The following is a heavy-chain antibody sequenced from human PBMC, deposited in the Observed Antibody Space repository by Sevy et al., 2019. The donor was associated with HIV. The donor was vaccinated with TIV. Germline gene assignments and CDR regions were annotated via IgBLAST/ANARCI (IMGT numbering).Heavy chain of an antibody. J-gene: IGHJ6*02. CDR3: ARGGSGDYYYYGVDV. CDR2: ISYDGTNK. Sequence: GGSLRLSCAASGFTFSYYAMHWVRQAPGKGLEWVAVISYDGTNKQYAESVKGRFTISRDNSKNTLYLQMNSLRTEDTAVYYCARGGSGDYYYYGVDVWGQGTTVTVSS. V-gene: IGHV3-30-3*01. CDR1: GFTFSYYA. D-gene: IGHD3-10*01.